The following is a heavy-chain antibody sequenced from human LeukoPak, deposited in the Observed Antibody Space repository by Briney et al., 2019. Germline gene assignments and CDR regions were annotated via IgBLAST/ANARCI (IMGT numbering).Heavy chain of an antibody. CDR3: ARGKWLVRGFDY. V-gene: IGHV4-4*02. Sequence: SETLSLTCAVSGGSNTTSHWWNWVRQPPGKGLEWIGEAFHTGNTNYNPSLKSRVTISVDTSKNQFSLKLSSVTAADTAVYYCARGKWLVRGFDYWGQGTLVTVSS. CDR1: GGSNTTSHW. CDR2: AFHTGNT. J-gene: IGHJ4*02. D-gene: IGHD6-19*01.